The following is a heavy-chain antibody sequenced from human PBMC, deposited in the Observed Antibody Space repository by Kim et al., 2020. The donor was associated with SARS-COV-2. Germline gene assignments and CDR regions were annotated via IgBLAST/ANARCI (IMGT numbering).Heavy chain of an antibody. D-gene: IGHD3-9*01. V-gene: IGHV3-21*01. J-gene: IGHJ6*02. Sequence: DSVKGRFTISREDAKNSLYLQMNSLRAEDKAVYYCARFNDILTGSPGMGVWGQGTTVTVSS. CDR3: ARFNDILTGSPGMGV.